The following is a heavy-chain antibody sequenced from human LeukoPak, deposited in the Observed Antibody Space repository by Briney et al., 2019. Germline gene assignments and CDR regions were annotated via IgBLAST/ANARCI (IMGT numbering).Heavy chain of an antibody. V-gene: IGHV1-8*01. Sequence: GASVKVSCKASGYTFTSYGINWVRQATGQGLEWMGWMNPNSGNTGYAQKFQGRVTMTRNTSISTAYMELSSLRSEDTAVYYCARLLPDYDFWSGYYPPYYYGMDVWGQGTTVTVSS. CDR1: GYTFTSYG. CDR3: ARLLPDYDFWSGYYPPYYYGMDV. CDR2: MNPNSGNT. D-gene: IGHD3-3*01. J-gene: IGHJ6*02.